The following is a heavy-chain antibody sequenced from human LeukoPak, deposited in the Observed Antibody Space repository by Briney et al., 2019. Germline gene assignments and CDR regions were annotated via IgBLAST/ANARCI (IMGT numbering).Heavy chain of an antibody. Sequence: GGSLRLSCAASGFTFSSYAMSWVRQAPGKGLEWVSAISGSGGSTYYADSVKGRFTISRDNSKNTLYLQMNSLRAEDTTVYYCAKDRGGYGDYDYWGQGTLVTVSS. CDR2: ISGSGGST. J-gene: IGHJ4*02. CDR3: AKDRGGYGDYDY. V-gene: IGHV3-23*01. CDR1: GFTFSSYA. D-gene: IGHD4-17*01.